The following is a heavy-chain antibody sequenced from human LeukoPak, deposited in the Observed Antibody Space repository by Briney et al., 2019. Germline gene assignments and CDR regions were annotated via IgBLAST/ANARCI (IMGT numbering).Heavy chain of an antibody. CDR1: GFTFSSYA. Sequence: GGSLRLSCAASGFTFSSYAMHWVRQAPGKGLEWVSYISSSGTTIYYADSVKGRFTISRDNAKNSLYLQMNSLRAEDTAVYYCARRYCSSTSCLIDYWGQGTLVTVSS. D-gene: IGHD2-2*01. CDR2: ISSSGTTI. CDR3: ARRYCSSTSCLIDY. J-gene: IGHJ4*02. V-gene: IGHV3-48*03.